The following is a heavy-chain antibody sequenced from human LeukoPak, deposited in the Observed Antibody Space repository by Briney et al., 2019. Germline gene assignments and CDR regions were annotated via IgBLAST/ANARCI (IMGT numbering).Heavy chain of an antibody. D-gene: IGHD5-12*01. CDR3: ARDPSNSAGYHAHFDS. CDR1: GYTFNHHG. Sequence: ASVRVSCKASGYTFNHHGISWVRQAPGQGLEWMGWISCYNGDTLYAQNVRDRVIMTTDISTRTAYIELRSLRSDDTATYYCARDPSNSAGYHAHFDSWGQGTLVTVSS. J-gene: IGHJ4*02. CDR2: ISCYNGDT. V-gene: IGHV1-18*01.